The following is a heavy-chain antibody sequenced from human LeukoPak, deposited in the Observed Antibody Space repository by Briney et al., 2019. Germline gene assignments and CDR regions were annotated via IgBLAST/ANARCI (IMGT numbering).Heavy chain of an antibody. V-gene: IGHV5-51*01. J-gene: IGHJ4*02. Sequence: GESLKISCKGSGYMFTNYWIGWVRQMPGKGLEWMGIIYPGDSDTRYSPSFQGQVTFSADKSISTAYLQWSSLMASDTAMYYCARQSTGVYTYGTSDYWGQGTLVTVSS. CDR2: IYPGDSDT. D-gene: IGHD5-18*01. CDR3: ARQSTGVYTYGTSDY. CDR1: GYMFTNYW.